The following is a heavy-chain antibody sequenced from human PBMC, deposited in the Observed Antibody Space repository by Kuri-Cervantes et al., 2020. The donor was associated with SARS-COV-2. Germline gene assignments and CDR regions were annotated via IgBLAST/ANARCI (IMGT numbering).Heavy chain of an antibody. D-gene: IGHD6-13*01. CDR2: MHHSGTT. CDR3: ARHAVVAAAGTWFDP. Sequence: GSLRLSCAVSGYSISSSYFWAWIRQPPGKGLEWIGSMHHSGTTYSNPSLRGRVTISVDTPKNRLSLKLASVTAADTAVYFCARHAVVAAAGTWFDPWGQGTLVTVSS. J-gene: IGHJ5*02. V-gene: IGHV4-38-2*01. CDR1: GYSISSSYF.